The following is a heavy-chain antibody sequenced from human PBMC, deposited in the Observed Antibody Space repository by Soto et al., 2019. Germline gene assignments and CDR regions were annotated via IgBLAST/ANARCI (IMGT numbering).Heavy chain of an antibody. Sequence: ASVKVSCKASGYTFTSYYMHWVRQAPGQGLEWMGIINPSGGSTSYAQKFQGRVTMTRDTSTSTAYMELSSLRSEDTAVYYCARVPRGYCSGGSFFDYWGQRTLVTVSS. J-gene: IGHJ4*02. D-gene: IGHD2-15*01. V-gene: IGHV1-46*01. CDR2: INPSGGST. CDR3: ARVPRGYCSGGSFFDY. CDR1: GYTFTSYY.